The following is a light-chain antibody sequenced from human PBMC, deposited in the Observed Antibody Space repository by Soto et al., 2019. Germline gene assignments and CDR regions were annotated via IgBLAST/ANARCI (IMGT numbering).Light chain of an antibody. Sequence: ETVMTQSPATLSVSPGERATLSCRASQSVSSKLAWYQQKPGQAPRLLIYGASTRATGIPARFSGSGSGTEFTLTISSLQSEDFAVYFCHQRYNWPRVTVGQGTRLEIK. J-gene: IGKJ5*01. CDR1: QSVSSK. CDR2: GAS. CDR3: HQRYNWPRVT. V-gene: IGKV3D-15*01.